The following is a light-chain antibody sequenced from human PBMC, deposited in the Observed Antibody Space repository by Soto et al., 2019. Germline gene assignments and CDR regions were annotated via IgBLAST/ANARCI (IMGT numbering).Light chain of an antibody. CDR2: DAS. CDR3: QQRSHWPPT. CDR1: QSVSSY. Sequence: EIVLTQSPATLSLSPGERATLSCRASQSVSSYLAWYQQKPGQAPRLLIYDASNRATGIPARFSGSGSGTAVTLTISSLEPEDFAVYYCQQRSHWPPTFGPGTKVDIK. V-gene: IGKV3-11*01. J-gene: IGKJ3*01.